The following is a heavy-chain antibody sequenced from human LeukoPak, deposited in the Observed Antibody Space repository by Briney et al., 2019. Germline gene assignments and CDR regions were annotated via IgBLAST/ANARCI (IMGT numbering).Heavy chain of an antibody. Sequence: SETLSLTCSVSGGSINRSSYYWGWIRQPPGKGLEWIGSIYYSGSTYYNPSLKSRVTISVDTSKNQFSLKLSSVTAADTAVYYCARREYYDFWSGYGGNLPWGQGTLVTVSS. D-gene: IGHD3-3*01. V-gene: IGHV4-39*01. J-gene: IGHJ4*02. CDR1: GGSINRSSYY. CDR3: ARREYYDFWSGYGGNLP. CDR2: IYYSGST.